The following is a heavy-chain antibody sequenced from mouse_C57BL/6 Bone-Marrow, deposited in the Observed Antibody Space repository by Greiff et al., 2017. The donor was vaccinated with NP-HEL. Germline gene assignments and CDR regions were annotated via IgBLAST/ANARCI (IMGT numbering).Heavy chain of an antibody. CDR1: GFTFSNYW. CDR3: TVGYYWYFDV. D-gene: IGHD2-2*01. Sequence: EVQLVESGGGLVQPGGSMKLSCVASGFTFSNYWMNWVRQSPEKGLEWVAQIRLKSDNYATHYAESVKGRFTISRDDSKSSVYLQRNNLRAEDTGIYYCTVGYYWYFDVWGTGTTVTVSS. V-gene: IGHV6-3*01. CDR2: IRLKSDNYAT. J-gene: IGHJ1*03.